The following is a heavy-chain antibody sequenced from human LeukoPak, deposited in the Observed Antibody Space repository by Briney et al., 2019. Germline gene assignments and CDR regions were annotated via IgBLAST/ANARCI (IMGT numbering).Heavy chain of an antibody. V-gene: IGHV4-39*01. D-gene: IGHD3-16*02. J-gene: IGHJ4*02. CDR1: GGSINY. CDR2: IYYSGTT. Sequence: KTSETLSLTCTVSGGSINYGGWIRQPPGKGLEWIGSIYYSGTTYYNPSLKSRVTIFVDTSKNQFSLKLSSVTAADTAVYYCARGLYDYVWGSYRHPHDYWGQGTLVTVSS. CDR3: ARGLYDYVWGSYRHPHDY.